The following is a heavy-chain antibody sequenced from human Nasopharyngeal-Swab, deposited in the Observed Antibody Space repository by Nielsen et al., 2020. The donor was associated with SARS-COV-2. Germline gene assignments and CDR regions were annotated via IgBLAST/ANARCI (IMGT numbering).Heavy chain of an antibody. CDR2: ISAYNGNT. V-gene: IGHV1-18*01. D-gene: IGHD3-10*01. J-gene: IGHJ5*02. Sequence: VKVSCKGSGYTFTSYGISWVRQAPGQGLEWMGWISAYNGNTNYAQKLQGRVTMTTDTSTSTAYMELRSLRSDDTAVYYCARRGYYGSGSYYKNNWFDPWGQGTLVTVSS. CDR3: ARRGYYGSGSYYKNNWFDP. CDR1: GYTFTSYG.